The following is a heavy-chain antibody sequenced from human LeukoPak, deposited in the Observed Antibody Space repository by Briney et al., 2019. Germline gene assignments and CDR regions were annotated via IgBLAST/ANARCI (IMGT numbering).Heavy chain of an antibody. J-gene: IGHJ4*02. CDR3: ARDRDGGVGTIDY. CDR1: GYTFIDYW. Sequence: ASVKVSCKASGYTFIDYWIHWVRQAPGQGLEWMGRININSGGINYAQKFQGRVTMTRATSISTAYMELSRPRFDDTAVYYCARDRDGGVGTIDYWGQGTLVPVSS. V-gene: IGHV1-2*06. D-gene: IGHD3-3*01. CDR2: ININSGGI.